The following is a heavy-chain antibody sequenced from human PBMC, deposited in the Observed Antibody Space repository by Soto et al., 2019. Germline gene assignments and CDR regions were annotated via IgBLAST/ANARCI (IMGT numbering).Heavy chain of an antibody. D-gene: IGHD1-26*01. CDR1: RFTFSSYA. Sequence: EVQLSESGGGLVQPGGSLRLSCAASRFTFSSYAMNWVRQAPGKGLEWVSAISGSGGNTYYADSAKGRFTISRDNSKNTLFLQMNSLRAEDTAVYYCAKAGGSYSFYFDHWGQGTLVTVSS. J-gene: IGHJ4*02. CDR2: ISGSGGNT. CDR3: AKAGGSYSFYFDH. V-gene: IGHV3-23*01.